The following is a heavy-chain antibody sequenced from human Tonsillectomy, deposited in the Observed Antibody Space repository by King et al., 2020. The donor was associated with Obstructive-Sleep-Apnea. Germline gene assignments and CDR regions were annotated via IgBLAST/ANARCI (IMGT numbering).Heavy chain of an antibody. CDR3: ARVIPHQGDEGSGMDV. V-gene: IGHV3-30*04. Sequence: VQLVESGGGVVQPGRSLRLSCVAAGVTFNNYDMHWVRQAPGKGLEWVALLSYDGSNKYYEASVKGRFTISRENSKNTLSLQMTGLRTEDTAVYYCARVIPHQGDEGSGMDVWGQGPTVTVSS. CDR2: LSYDGSNK. D-gene: IGHD2-21*02. J-gene: IGHJ6*01. CDR1: GVTFNNYD.